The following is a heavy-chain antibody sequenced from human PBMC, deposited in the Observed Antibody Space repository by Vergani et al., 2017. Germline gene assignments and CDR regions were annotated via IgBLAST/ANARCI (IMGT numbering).Heavy chain of an antibody. V-gene: IGHV3-66*01. D-gene: IGHD6-19*01. Sequence: QLVESGGDLVQPGWSLRLSCAVSGFTVSSHYMRWVRQAPGKGLEWVSVIFSGGYTYYADSVKGRFTISRDNSKNTLFLHMNSLRPEDTAVYYCAKVGRSEVAGTFGAFEIWGQGTMVTVSS. CDR2: IFSGGYT. CDR1: GFTVSSHY. J-gene: IGHJ3*02. CDR3: AKVGRSEVAGTFGAFEI.